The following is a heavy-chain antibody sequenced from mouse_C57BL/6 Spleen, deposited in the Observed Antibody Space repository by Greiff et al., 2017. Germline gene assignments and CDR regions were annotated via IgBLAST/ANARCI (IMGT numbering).Heavy chain of an antibody. Sequence: EVQLVESGGGLVQPGGSLKLSCAASGFTFSDYGMAWVRQAPRKGPEWVAFISNLAYSIYYADTVTGRLTISRENAKNTLYLEMSSLRSEDTAMYYCARHRGLLRGDYWGQGTSVTVSS. CDR1: GFTFSDYG. V-gene: IGHV5-15*01. J-gene: IGHJ4*01. CDR3: ARHRGLLRGDY. D-gene: IGHD2-3*01. CDR2: ISNLAYSI.